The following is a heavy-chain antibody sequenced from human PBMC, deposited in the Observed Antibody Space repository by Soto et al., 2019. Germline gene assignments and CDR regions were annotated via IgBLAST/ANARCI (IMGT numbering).Heavy chain of an antibody. CDR1: GGFVSSGNYY. D-gene: IGHD2-2*01. J-gene: IGHJ3*02. Sequence: SETLSLTCTVSGGFVSSGNYYWSWIRQPPGKGLEWIGFIYYTGSTSYNPSLKSRVTISMDTSKNQFSLKLTSVTAADTAVYYCARTLVPAASAFDIWGQGTTVTVSS. CDR3: ARTLVPAASAFDI. V-gene: IGHV4-61*01. CDR2: IYYTGST.